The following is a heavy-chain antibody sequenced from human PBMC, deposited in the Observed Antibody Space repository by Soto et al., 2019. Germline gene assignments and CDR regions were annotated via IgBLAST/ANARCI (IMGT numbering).Heavy chain of an antibody. Sequence: QVQLVQSGAEVKKPGSSVKVSCKASGGTFSKNAISWVRQAPGQGLEWMGGIIPAFDRANYAQKFQGRVTITADESTSTAYMDLSSLRSEDTAVYYCAGDTREITRVRGVIPYYVYHMDVWGQGTTVTVSS. V-gene: IGHV1-69*01. CDR2: IIPAFDRA. CDR1: GGTFSKNA. J-gene: IGHJ6*02. CDR3: AGDTREITRVRGVIPYYVYHMDV. D-gene: IGHD3-10*01.